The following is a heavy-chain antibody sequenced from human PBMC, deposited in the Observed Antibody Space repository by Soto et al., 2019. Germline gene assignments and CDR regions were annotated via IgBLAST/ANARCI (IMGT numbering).Heavy chain of an antibody. J-gene: IGHJ4*02. Sequence: GGSLRLSCAASGFTFSSYSMNWVRQAPGKGLEWVSYISSSSSTIYYADSVKGRFTISRDNAKNSLYLQMNSLRDEDTAVYYCARDSTDPSAEDYSNSEMSLGYWGQGTLVTVSS. CDR2: ISSSSSTI. CDR3: ARDSTDPSAEDYSNSEMSLGY. V-gene: IGHV3-48*02. D-gene: IGHD4-4*01. CDR1: GFTFSSYS.